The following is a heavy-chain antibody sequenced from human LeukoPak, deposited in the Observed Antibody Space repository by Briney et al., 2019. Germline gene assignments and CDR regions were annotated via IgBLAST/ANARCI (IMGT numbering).Heavy chain of an antibody. CDR1: GFTFSSYA. D-gene: IGHD1/OR15-1a*01. J-gene: IGHJ4*02. Sequence: PGGSLRLSCAASGFTFSSYAMSWVRQAPGKGLEWVSAISGSGGSTYYADSLKGRFTISRDNSKNTLYLQMNSVRPEDTAVYFCARDGEHHNYDYWGQGTLVTVSS. CDR3: ARDGEHHNYDY. V-gene: IGHV3-23*01. CDR2: ISGSGGST.